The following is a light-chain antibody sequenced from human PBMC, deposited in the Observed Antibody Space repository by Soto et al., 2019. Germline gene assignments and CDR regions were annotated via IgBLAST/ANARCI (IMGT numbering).Light chain of an antibody. CDR3: QSYDSSLSAWV. Sequence: QSVLTQPPSVSGAPGQRVTISCTGSSSNIGAGYDVHWYQQLPGTAPKLLIYGNSNRPSGVPDRFSGSKSGTSASLAITGLQAEDEADYYCQSYDSSLSAWVXGGGTKLTVL. J-gene: IGLJ3*02. CDR2: GNS. CDR1: SSNIGAGYD. V-gene: IGLV1-40*01.